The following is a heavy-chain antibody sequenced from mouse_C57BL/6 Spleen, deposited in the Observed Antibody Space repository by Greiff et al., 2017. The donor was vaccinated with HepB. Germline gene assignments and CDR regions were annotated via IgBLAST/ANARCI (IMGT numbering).Heavy chain of an antibody. J-gene: IGHJ4*01. CDR2: IDPSDSYT. V-gene: IGHV1-69*01. CDR1: GYTFTSYW. CDR3: ARGGDYGYPPAMDY. D-gene: IGHD2-2*01. Sequence: QVQLKQPGAELVMPGASVKLSCKASGYTFTSYWMHWVKQRPGQGLEWIGEIDPSDSYTNYNQKFKGKSTLTVDKSSSTAYMQLSSLTSEDSAVYYCARGGDYGYPPAMDYWGQGTSVTVSS.